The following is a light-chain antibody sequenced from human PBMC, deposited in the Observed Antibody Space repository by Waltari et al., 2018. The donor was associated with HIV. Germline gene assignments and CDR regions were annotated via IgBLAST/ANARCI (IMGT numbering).Light chain of an antibody. V-gene: IGKV3-15*01. CDR1: QTIISN. CDR3: QQYNYWPPYT. Sequence: EIVMTQSPATLSVSPGERVTLSCRASQTIISNLAWYQQKPGQAPRLLHYGASARGAGVPARFTGRGSGTEFTLTISSLQSEDFAVYYCQQYNYWPPYTFGQGTKLEIK. CDR2: GAS. J-gene: IGKJ2*01.